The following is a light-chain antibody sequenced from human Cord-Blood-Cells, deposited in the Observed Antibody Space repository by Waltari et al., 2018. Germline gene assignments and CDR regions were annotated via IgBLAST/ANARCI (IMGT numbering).Light chain of an antibody. J-gene: IGLJ1*01. CDR1: SSYVGCYNY. CDR2: DVS. Sequence: QSALTQPRSVSGSPGQSVTISCTGTSSYVGCYNYVSWYQQHPGKAPKLMIYDVSKRPSGVPDRFSGSKSGNTASLTISGLQAEDEADYYCCSYAGSYTYVFGTGTKVTVL. CDR3: CSYAGSYTYV. V-gene: IGLV2-11*01.